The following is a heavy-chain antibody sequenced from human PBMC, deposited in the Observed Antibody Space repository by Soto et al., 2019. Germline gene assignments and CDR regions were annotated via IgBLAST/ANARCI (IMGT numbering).Heavy chain of an antibody. Sequence: ASVKVSCKASGYTFTSYYMHWVRQAPGQGLEWMGIINPSGGSTSYAQKFQGRVTITRDTSASTAYMELSSLRSEDTAVYYCASTVVVVAATPNYYYYGMDVWGQGTTVTVSS. CDR3: ASTVVVVAATPNYYYYGMDV. CDR2: INPSGGST. V-gene: IGHV1-46*01. D-gene: IGHD2-15*01. CDR1: GYTFTSYY. J-gene: IGHJ6*02.